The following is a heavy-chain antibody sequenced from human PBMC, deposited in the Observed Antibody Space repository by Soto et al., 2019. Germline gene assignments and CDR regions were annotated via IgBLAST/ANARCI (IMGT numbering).Heavy chain of an antibody. Sequence: SETLSLTCTVSGGSISSGGYYWSWIRQHPGKGLEWIGYIYYSGSTYYNPSLKSRVTISVDTSKNQFSLKLSSVTAADTAVYYCAREGNSNYYYYYGMDVWGQGTTVTVSS. D-gene: IGHD4-4*01. CDR1: GGSISSGGYY. J-gene: IGHJ6*02. CDR2: IYYSGST. CDR3: AREGNSNYYYYYGMDV. V-gene: IGHV4-31*03.